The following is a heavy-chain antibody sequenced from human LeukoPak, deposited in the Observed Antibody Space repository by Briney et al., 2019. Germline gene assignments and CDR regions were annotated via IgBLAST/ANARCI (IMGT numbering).Heavy chain of an antibody. CDR1: GGSFTGYY. D-gene: IGHD3-16*02. V-gene: IGHV4-34*01. J-gene: IGHJ4*02. Sequence: SETLSLTCAVYGGSFTGYYWSWIRQPPGKGLEWIGEINQSGRTNYNPSLKSRVTISADTSKNQFSLKLSSVIAADTAVYYCARLWNYDYIWGSYRFFDYWGQGTLVTVSS. CDR3: ARLWNYDYIWGSYRFFDY. CDR2: INQSGRT.